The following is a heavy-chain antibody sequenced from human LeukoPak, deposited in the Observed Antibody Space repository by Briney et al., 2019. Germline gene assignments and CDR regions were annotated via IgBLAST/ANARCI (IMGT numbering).Heavy chain of an antibody. CDR2: ISWNSGSI. J-gene: IGHJ4*02. Sequence: PGGSLRLSCAASGFTFDDYAMHWVRQAPGKGLEWVSGISWNSGSIGYADSVKGRFTISRDNAKNSLYLQMNSLRAEDTALYYCAKSYYYDSSGCIDYWGQGTLVTVSS. D-gene: IGHD3-22*01. V-gene: IGHV3-9*01. CDR1: GFTFDDYA. CDR3: AKSYYYDSSGCIDY.